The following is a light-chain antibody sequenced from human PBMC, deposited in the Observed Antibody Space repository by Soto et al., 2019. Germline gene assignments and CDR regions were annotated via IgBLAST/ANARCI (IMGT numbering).Light chain of an antibody. CDR3: QQYGSSIT. J-gene: IGKJ5*01. CDR1: QSVSSSY. Sequence: IVLTQSPGTLSVSPGDRATLSCRASQSVSSSYLSWYQQKPGHAPRLLIYGASSRATGIPDRFSGSGSGTDFTLTINRLEPEDFAVYYCQQYGSSITFGQGTRLEIK. CDR2: GAS. V-gene: IGKV3-20*01.